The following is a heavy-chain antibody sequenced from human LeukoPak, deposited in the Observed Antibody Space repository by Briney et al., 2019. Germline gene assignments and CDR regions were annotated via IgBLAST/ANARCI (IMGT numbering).Heavy chain of an antibody. V-gene: IGHV1-2*06. D-gene: IGHD1-26*01. CDR1: GYTFTGYY. Sequence: ASVKVSCKASGYTFTGYYMHWVRQAPGQGLEWMGRINPNSGGTNYAQKFQGRVTMTRDTATRTAYMELSRLRSDDTAVYYCARGSGSYYRWFDPWGQGTLVTVSS. CDR3: ARGSGSYYRWFDP. CDR2: INPNSGGT. J-gene: IGHJ5*02.